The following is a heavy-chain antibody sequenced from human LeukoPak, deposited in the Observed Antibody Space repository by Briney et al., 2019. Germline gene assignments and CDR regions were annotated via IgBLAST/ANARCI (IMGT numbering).Heavy chain of an antibody. J-gene: IGHJ4*02. CDR1: GYTFTGYY. D-gene: IGHD4-17*01. Sequence: ASVKVSCKASGYTFTGYYMHLVRHAPGQGLEWMGWFNPNSGGTNYAQKFQGRVTMTRDTSISTAYMELSRLRSDDTAVYYCARTPATVTTWDHWGQGTLVTVSS. V-gene: IGHV1-2*02. CDR3: ARTPATVTTWDH. CDR2: FNPNSGGT.